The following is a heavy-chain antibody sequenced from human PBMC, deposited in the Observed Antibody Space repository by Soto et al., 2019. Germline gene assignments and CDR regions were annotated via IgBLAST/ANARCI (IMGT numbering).Heavy chain of an antibody. CDR3: AHSGPLLRYSDWHNDAFDI. V-gene: IGHV2-5*01. CDR2: IYWNDDK. J-gene: IGHJ3*02. D-gene: IGHD3-9*01. Sequence: GSGPTLVNPTQTLTLTCTFSGFSLSTSAVGVGWIRQPPGKALEWLALIYWNDDKRYSPSLKSRPTITKDTSKNQVVLTMTNMDPVDTATYYCAHSGPLLRYSDWHNDAFDIWGQGTMVTVSS. CDR1: GFSLSTSAVG.